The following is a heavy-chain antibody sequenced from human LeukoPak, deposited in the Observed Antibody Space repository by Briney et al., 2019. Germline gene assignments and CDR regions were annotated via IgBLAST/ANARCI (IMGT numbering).Heavy chain of an antibody. CDR1: GGSISSYY. J-gene: IGHJ6*02. CDR2: IYNTGST. Sequence: SETLSLTCTVSGGSISSYYWSWIRQPPGKGLEWIGYIYNTGSTNYNPSLKSRVSISLDTSKSHLSLRLSSVTAADTAVYYCARGTYYYDSSGYYYSYYGMDVWGQGTTVTVSS. CDR3: ARGTYYYDSSGYYYSYYGMDV. D-gene: IGHD3-22*01. V-gene: IGHV4-59*01.